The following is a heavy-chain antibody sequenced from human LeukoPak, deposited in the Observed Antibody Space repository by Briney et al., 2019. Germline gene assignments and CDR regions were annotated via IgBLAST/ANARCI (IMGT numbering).Heavy chain of an antibody. Sequence: GGSVKVSCKASGYTLTSYGISWVRQAPGQGLEWMGWISAYNGNTNYAQKLQGRVTMTTDTSTSTAYMELRSLRSDDTAVYYCARDKAYYYDSSGYPDAFDIWGQGTMVTVSS. J-gene: IGHJ3*02. CDR1: GYTLTSYG. CDR3: ARDKAYYYDSSGYPDAFDI. V-gene: IGHV1-18*01. D-gene: IGHD3-22*01. CDR2: ISAYNGNT.